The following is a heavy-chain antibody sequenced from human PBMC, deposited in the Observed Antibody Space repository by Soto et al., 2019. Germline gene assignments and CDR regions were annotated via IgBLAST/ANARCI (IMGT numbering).Heavy chain of an antibody. Sequence: EVQLVESGGGLVQPGGSLRLSCAASGFTFSPYWMSWVRQAPGKGLEWVAIIKDDGGDEHYLEAVRGRFTISRDNTQTSLYLAMDSLRVEDTAVYYCAGGSGWISNTWGQGTLVTVSS. J-gene: IGHJ5*02. D-gene: IGHD6-19*01. CDR3: AGGSGWISNT. V-gene: IGHV3-7*05. CDR2: IKDDGGDE. CDR1: GFTFSPYW.